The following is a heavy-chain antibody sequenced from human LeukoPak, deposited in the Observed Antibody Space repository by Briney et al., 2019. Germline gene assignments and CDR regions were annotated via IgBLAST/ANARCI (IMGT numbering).Heavy chain of an antibody. V-gene: IGHV3-23*01. D-gene: IGHD3-3*01. CDR2: TSGSGGTGT. J-gene: IGHJ4*02. Sequence: PGGSLRLSCAASGFTFSDYAMGWVRQAPGKGLEWVSATSGSGGTGTYYADSVKGRFTISRDNSKNTLSLQMSSLTAEDTAVYYCAKDCGTIFNVLNYHFDLWGQGVLVTVSS. CDR3: AKDCGTIFNVLNYHFDL. CDR1: GFTFSDYA.